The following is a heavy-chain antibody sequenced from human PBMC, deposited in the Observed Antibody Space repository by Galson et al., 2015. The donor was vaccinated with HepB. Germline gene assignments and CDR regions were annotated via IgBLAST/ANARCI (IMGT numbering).Heavy chain of an antibody. Sequence: QSGAEVKKPGESLRISCKGSGYSFSSYWIGWVRQMPGKGLEWMGIIYPGDSGTRYSPSFQGQVTISVDKSISTAYLQWSTLKASDTAMFYCARHGLLALPHAFDIWGQGTMVTVSS. V-gene: IGHV5-51*01. CDR2: IYPGDSGT. D-gene: IGHD2-15*01. CDR3: ARHGLLALPHAFDI. J-gene: IGHJ3*02. CDR1: GYSFSSYW.